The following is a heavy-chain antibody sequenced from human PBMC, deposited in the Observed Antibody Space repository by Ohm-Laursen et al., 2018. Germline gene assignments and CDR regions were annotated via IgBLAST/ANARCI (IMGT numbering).Heavy chain of an antibody. D-gene: IGHD1-1*01. CDR3: ARAVRNQLVSDY. V-gene: IGHV1-8*02. J-gene: IGHJ4*02. CDR2: MNPNSGNT. CDR1: GYTFTTYD. Sequence: GSSVKVSCKASGYTFTTYDITWVRQAAGQGPEWTGWMNPNSGNTGYAQKFRDRVTMTSDTSISTAYMELYGLTSEDTAAYYCARAVRNQLVSDYWGQGTLVTVSS.